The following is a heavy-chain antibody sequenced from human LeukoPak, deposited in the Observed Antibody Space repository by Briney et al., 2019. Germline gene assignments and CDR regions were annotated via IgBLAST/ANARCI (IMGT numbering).Heavy chain of an antibody. D-gene: IGHD3-10*01. Sequence: GGSLRLSCAASGFTFSSYVMHWVRQAPGKGLEWVAIISYDGSNEYYADSVKGRFTISRDNAKNSLYLQMNSLRAEDTALYYCARSDSDGSRYYFDYWGQGTLVTVSS. J-gene: IGHJ4*02. CDR3: ARSDSDGSRYYFDY. CDR1: GFTFSSYV. V-gene: IGHV3-30*04. CDR2: ISYDGSNE.